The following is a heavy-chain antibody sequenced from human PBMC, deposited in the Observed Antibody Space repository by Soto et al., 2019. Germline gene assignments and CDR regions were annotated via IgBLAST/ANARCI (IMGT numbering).Heavy chain of an antibody. J-gene: IGHJ6*02. CDR3: ARRLAAAATSYYGTDV. V-gene: IGHV1-18*01. Sequence: ASVKVSCKASGYTFTSYGISWVRQAPGQGLEWMGWISAYNGNTNYAQKLQGRVTMTTDTSTSTAYMELSRLRSDDTAVYYCARRLAAAATSYYGTDVWGQGTTVTVSS. CDR2: ISAYNGNT. D-gene: IGHD6-13*01. CDR1: GYTFTSYG.